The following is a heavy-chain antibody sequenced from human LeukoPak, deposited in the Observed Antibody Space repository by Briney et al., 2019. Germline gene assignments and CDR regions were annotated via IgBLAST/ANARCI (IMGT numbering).Heavy chain of an antibody. CDR3: ARSHSGSYFRGSD. V-gene: IGHV1-69*02. CDR1: GYSFTSYW. CDR2: IIPILGIA. D-gene: IGHD1-26*01. J-gene: IGHJ4*02. Sequence: KISCKGSGYSFTSYWIGWVRQAPGQGLEWMGRIIPILGIANYAQKFQGRVTITADKSTSTAYMELSSLRSEDTAVYYCARSHSGSYFRGSDRGQGTLVTVSS.